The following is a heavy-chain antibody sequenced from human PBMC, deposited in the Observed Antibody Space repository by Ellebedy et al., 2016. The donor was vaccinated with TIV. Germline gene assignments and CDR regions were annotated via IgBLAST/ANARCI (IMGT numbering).Heavy chain of an antibody. Sequence: GESLKISCAASGFTFSSFAMHWVRQAPGKGLEWLSVISGGGDSTYHADSVKGRFTITRDNSKNTRYLQMNRLRTEDTAVYYCAKGSSSGFNYDRVGFEYWGQGTLVTVSS. V-gene: IGHV3-23*01. CDR1: GFTFSSFA. J-gene: IGHJ4*02. CDR3: AKGSSSGFNYDRVGFEY. D-gene: IGHD3-22*01. CDR2: ISGGGDST.